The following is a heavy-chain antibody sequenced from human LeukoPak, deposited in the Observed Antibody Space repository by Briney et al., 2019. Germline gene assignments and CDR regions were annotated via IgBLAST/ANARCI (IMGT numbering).Heavy chain of an antibody. J-gene: IGHJ5*02. D-gene: IGHD1-7*01. CDR2: IIGVGGST. V-gene: IGHV3-74*01. CDR3: ARDHNWNYVGFSDH. Sequence: GGSLRLSCAASGFTFSSYWMHWVRQAPGKGLVWVSGIIGVGGSTSYADSVKGRFTISRDNAKNTLYLQMNSLRAENTAVYYCARDHNWNYVGFSDHWGQGTLVTVSS. CDR1: GFTFSSYW.